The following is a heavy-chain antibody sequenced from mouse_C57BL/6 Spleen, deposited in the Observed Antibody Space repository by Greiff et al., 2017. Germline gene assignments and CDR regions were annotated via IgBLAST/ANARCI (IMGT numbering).Heavy chain of an antibody. CDR1: GYAFTNYL. V-gene: IGHV1-54*01. CDR2: INPGSGGT. J-gene: IGHJ4*01. Sequence: VQLQQSGAELVRPGTSVKVSCKASGYAFTNYLIEWVKQRPGQGLEWIGVINPGSGGTNYNEKFKGKATLTADKSSSTAYMQLSSLTSEDSAVYFCARNVYYDYSYYAMDYWGQGTSVTVSS. CDR3: ARNVYYDYSYYAMDY. D-gene: IGHD2-4*01.